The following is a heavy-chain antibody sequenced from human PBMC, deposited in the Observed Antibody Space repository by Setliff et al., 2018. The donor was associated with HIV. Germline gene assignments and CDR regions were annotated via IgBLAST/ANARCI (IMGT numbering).Heavy chain of an antibody. D-gene: IGHD3-10*01. V-gene: IGHV4-59*11. CDR1: GGSISSQY. J-gene: IGHJ6*03. CDR3: ARVSYYGSFSYNYYMDV. CDR2: ISYSGIP. Sequence: ETLSLTCTVSGGSISSQYWSWIRQPPGKGLEWIGHISYSGIPNYNPPLRGRVTISVDTSNNQFSLKLSSVTAADTAVYYCARVSYYGSFSYNYYMDVWGKGTTVTVSS.